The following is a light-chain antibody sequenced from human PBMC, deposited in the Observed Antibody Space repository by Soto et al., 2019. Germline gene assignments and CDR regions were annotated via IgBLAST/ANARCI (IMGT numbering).Light chain of an antibody. CDR2: DVS. CDR3: CSYAGSYSYV. J-gene: IGLJ1*01. V-gene: IGLV2-11*01. CDR1: NSDVGGYNF. Sequence: QSALTQPHSVSGSPGQSVTISCTGTNSDVGGYNFVSWYQNHPGKAPKLLIYDVSKRPSGVPDRFSGSKSGNMASLTISGLQAEDESDYYCCSYAGSYSYVFGTGTKLTVL.